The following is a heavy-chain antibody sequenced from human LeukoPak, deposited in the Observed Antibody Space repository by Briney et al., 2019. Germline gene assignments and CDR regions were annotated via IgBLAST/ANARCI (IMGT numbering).Heavy chain of an antibody. J-gene: IGHJ4*02. V-gene: IGHV4-59*01. Sequence: PSETLSLTCTVSGGSISSYYWSWVRQPPGKGLEWIGYIYYSGGTNYNPSLKSRVTISVDTSKNQFSLKLSSVTAADTAVYYCARSYCYDSSGYYYFDYWGQGTLVTVSS. CDR3: ARSYCYDSSGYYYFDY. CDR2: IYYSGGT. CDR1: GGSISSYY. D-gene: IGHD3-22*01.